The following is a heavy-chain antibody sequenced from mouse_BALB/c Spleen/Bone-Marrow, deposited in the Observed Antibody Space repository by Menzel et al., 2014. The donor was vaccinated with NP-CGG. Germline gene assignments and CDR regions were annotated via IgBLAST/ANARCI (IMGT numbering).Heavy chain of an antibody. CDR1: GFNIKDTY. D-gene: IGHD2-14*01. CDR2: IDPASGNT. V-gene: IGHV14-3*02. J-gene: IGHJ1*01. Sequence: VQLQQSGAELVKPGASVKLSCTASGFNIKDTYLHWVKQRPEQGLDWIGRIDPASGNTEYDPKFQGKATITADTSSNTAYLQLSSLTSEDTAVYYCASYRYGWYFDVWGAGTPVTVSS. CDR3: ASYRYGWYFDV.